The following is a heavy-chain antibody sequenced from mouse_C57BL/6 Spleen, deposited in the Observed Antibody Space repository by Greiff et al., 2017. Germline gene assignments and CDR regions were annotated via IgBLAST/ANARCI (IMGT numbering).Heavy chain of an antibody. Sequence: EVQGVESVAELVRPGASVKLSCTASGFNFTNTYMHWVKQRPEQGLEWIGRIDPANGNTKYAPKFQGKATMTADTSSNTAYLQLSSLTSEDTAIYYCARFTEVGEGDWYFDVWGTGTTVTVSA. CDR2: IDPANGNT. V-gene: IGHV14-3*01. CDR3: ARFTEVGEGDWYFDV. D-gene: IGHD1-1*01. J-gene: IGHJ1*03. CDR1: GFNFTNTY.